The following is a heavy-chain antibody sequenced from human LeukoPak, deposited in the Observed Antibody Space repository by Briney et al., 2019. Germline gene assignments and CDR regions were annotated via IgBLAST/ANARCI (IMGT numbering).Heavy chain of an antibody. CDR1: GYSFTNYA. J-gene: IGHJ6*03. CDR2: INTNTGNP. CDR3: ARNRISHHMDV. D-gene: IGHD2-15*01. V-gene: IGHV7-4-1*02. Sequence: ASVKVSCKASGYSFTNYAMNWVRQAPGQGLELMGWINTNTGNPTYAQGFKRRFVFSLDTSVSTAYLQISSLKAEDTAVYFCARNRISHHMDVWGKGTTVTVSS.